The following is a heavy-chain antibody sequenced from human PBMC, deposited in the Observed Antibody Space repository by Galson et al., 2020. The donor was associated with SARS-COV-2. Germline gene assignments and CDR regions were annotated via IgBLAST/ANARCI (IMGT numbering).Heavy chain of an antibody. D-gene: IGHD3-16*01. V-gene: IGHV4-31*01. CDR2: IYYSGST. J-gene: IGHJ2*01. CDR1: GGSISSGGYY. Sequence: SETLSLTCTVSGGSISSGGYYWSWIRQHPGKGLEWIGYIYYSGSTYYNPSLKSLVTISVDTSKNQFSLKLSSVTAADTAVYYCARGFDTYYPWGLYFDHWGRGTLVTVSS. CDR3: ARGFDTYYPWGLYFDH.